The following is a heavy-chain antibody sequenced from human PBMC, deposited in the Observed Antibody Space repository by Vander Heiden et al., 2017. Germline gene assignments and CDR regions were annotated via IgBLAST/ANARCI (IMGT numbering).Heavy chain of an antibody. Sequence: EVQLVESGGGLVEPGGSLRLACAASDFTFSYAWLHWVPQAPGKGLEWVGRIKSIAHGGTTDYAASVEGRFTISRDDSTKTLYLQMNSLQTGDTAVYYCTTGLANYFAFWGQGTLVTVSS. V-gene: IGHV3-15*07. CDR1: DFTFSYAW. CDR2: IKSIAHGGTT. D-gene: IGHD6-6*01. CDR3: TTGLANYFAF. J-gene: IGHJ4*02.